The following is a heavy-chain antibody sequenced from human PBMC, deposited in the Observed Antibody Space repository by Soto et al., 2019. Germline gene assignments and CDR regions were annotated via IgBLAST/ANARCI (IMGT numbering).Heavy chain of an antibody. V-gene: IGHV3-23*01. Sequence: LRLSCAASGFTFSNYVMSWVRQAPGKGLERVLSITGGGGATFYADSVKGRFTISRDNSKNTLYLQMNSLRAEDTAVYYCARDPSRRYPPDYWGQGTLVTVSS. J-gene: IGHJ4*02. CDR3: ARDPSRRYPPDY. CDR2: ITGGGGAT. D-gene: IGHD1-1*01. CDR1: GFTFSNYV.